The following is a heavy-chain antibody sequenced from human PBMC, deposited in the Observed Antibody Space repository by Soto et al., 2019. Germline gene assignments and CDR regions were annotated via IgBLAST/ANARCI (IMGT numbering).Heavy chain of an antibody. D-gene: IGHD1-1*01. V-gene: IGHV3-7*05. Sequence: PGGSLRLSCVASGFTFSSYWMAWVRQAPGKGLEWVANMNQDGSEKYYVDSVKGRFTISRDNAENSLYLQMISLRAEDTAVYYCARDRYLDYWGQGTLVTVSS. CDR1: GFTFSSYW. CDR2: MNQDGSEK. CDR3: ARDRYLDY. J-gene: IGHJ4*02.